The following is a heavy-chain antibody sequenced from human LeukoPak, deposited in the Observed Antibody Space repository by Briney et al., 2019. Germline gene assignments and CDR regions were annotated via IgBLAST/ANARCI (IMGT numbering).Heavy chain of an antibody. D-gene: IGHD3-9*01. J-gene: IGHJ4*02. CDR3: AGGLRYFDWLFDY. CDR1: GFTVISNY. CDR2: IYSGGST. Sequence: GGSLRLSCAASGFTVISNYISWFRQAPGKGLDWVSVIYSGGSTYYADSVKGRFTISRDNSKNTLYLQMNSLRAEDTAVYYCAGGLRYFDWLFDYWGQGTLVTVSS. V-gene: IGHV3-66*01.